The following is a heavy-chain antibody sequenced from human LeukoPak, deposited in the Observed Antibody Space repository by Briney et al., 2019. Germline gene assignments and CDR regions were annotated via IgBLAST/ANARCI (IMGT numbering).Heavy chain of an antibody. D-gene: IGHD3-22*01. J-gene: IGHJ4*02. CDR2: INPNSGDT. Sequence: ASVKVSCKASGYTFTGYYMHWVRQAPGQGLEWMGWINPNSGDTKYAQKFQGRVSMTRDTSISTAYMDLSGLRSDDAAMYYCARDRSQGRGYAYDWGQGTQVTVSS. CDR1: GYTFTGYY. CDR3: ARDRSQGRGYAYD. V-gene: IGHV1-2*02.